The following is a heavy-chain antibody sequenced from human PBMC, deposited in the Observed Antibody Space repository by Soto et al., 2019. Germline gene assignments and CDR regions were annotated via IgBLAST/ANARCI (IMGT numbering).Heavy chain of an antibody. J-gene: IGHJ6*02. D-gene: IGHD4-17*01. Sequence: GGSLRLSCAASGFTFSSYWMHWVRQAPGKGLVWVSRINSDGSSTSYADSVKGRFTISRDNAKNTLYLQMNSLRAEDTAVYYCARDLGTTVVLYYYYGMDVWGQGTTVTVSS. CDR2: INSDGSST. CDR3: ARDLGTTVVLYYYYGMDV. CDR1: GFTFSSYW. V-gene: IGHV3-74*01.